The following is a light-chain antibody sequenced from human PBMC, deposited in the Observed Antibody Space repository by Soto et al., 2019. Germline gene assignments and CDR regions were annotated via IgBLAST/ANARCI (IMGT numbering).Light chain of an antibody. CDR2: EVS. CDR3: SSYTRSSTRV. V-gene: IGLV2-14*01. CDR1: SSDVGGYNY. Sequence: QSALTQPASVSGSPGQSITISCTGTSSDVGGYNYVSWYQQHPGKAPKVMIYEVSNRPSGVSNRFSGPKSGNTASLTISGLQAEDEADYYCSSYTRSSTRVFGGGTQLTVL. J-gene: IGLJ3*02.